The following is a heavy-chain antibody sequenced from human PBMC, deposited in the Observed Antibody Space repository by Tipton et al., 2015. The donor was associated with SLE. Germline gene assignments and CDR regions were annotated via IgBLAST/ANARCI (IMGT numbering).Heavy chain of an antibody. Sequence: SPSFQGHVTISADKSISTAYLQWSSLKASDTAMYYCALRWIVVGSTGAFDIWGQGTMVTVSS. CDR3: ALRWIVVGSTGAFDI. V-gene: IGHV5-51*01. J-gene: IGHJ3*02. D-gene: IGHD2-15*01.